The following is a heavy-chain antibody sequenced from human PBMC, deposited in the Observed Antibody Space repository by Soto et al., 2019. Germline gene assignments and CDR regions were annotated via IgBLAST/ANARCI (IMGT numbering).Heavy chain of an antibody. CDR1: GGTFSRHA. J-gene: IGHJ5*02. Sequence: SVKVFFRTSGGTFSRHAINWVRQAPGQGLEWMGGIIPLFGTTNYAQKFKGRVTISEEESKSTAYMELSSLTSEDAAVYYCARAAIHGSSWYFWFDPWGQGTLVTVSS. V-gene: IGHV1-69*13. D-gene: IGHD6-13*01. CDR2: IIPLFGTT. CDR3: ARAAIHGSSWYFWFDP.